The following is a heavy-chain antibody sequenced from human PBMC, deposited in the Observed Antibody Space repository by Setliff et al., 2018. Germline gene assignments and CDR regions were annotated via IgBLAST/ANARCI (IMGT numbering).Heavy chain of an antibody. CDR1: GGTFTYYY. CDR2: INHTGTTGST. J-gene: IGHJ1*01. D-gene: IGHD3-10*01. Sequence: SETLSLTCAASGGTFTYYYWTWIRQSPAKGLEWTGEINHTGTTGSTKYNPSLKSRVTMSIDTSKNQFSLMVTSVTAADTAVYYCASSSGWIPWIQHWGPGTLVTVSS. V-gene: IGHV4-34*01. CDR3: ASSSGWIPWIQH.